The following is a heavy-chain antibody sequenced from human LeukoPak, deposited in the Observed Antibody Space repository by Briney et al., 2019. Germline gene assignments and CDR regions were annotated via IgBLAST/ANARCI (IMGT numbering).Heavy chain of an antibody. CDR3: ARGPVDV. Sequence: SETLSLTCAVYGGSFSGYYWSWIRQPPGKGLEWIGEINHSGSTNYNPSLKSRVTISVDTSKNQFSLKLSSVTAADTAVYYCARGPVDVWGKGTTVTVSS. J-gene: IGHJ6*04. V-gene: IGHV4-34*01. CDR2: INHSGST. CDR1: GGSFSGYY.